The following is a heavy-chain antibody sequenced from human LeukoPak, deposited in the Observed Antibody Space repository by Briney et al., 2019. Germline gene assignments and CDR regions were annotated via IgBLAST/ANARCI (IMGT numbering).Heavy chain of an antibody. CDR1: GYTFTSYY. J-gene: IGHJ4*02. CDR2: INPNSGGT. Sequence: ASVKVSCKASGYTFTSYYMHWVRQAPGQGLEWMGWINPNSGGTNYAQKFQGRVTMTRDTSISTAYMELSRLRSDDTAVYYCARGSYGDFYYFDYWGQGTLVTVSS. D-gene: IGHD4-17*01. CDR3: ARGSYGDFYYFDY. V-gene: IGHV1-2*02.